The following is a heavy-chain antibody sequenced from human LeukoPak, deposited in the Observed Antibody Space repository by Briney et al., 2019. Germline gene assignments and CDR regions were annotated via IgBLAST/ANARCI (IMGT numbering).Heavy chain of an antibody. J-gene: IGHJ4*02. Sequence: ASVKVSCKASGYTFTSYYMHWVRQAPGQGLEWMGIINPSGGGTSYAQNFQGRVTMTRDMSTSTAYMELSSLRSEDTAVYYCARGAAMRYFDYWGQGTLVIVSS. CDR3: ARGAAMRYFDY. D-gene: IGHD2-2*01. CDR1: GYTFTSYY. CDR2: INPSGGGT. V-gene: IGHV1-46*01.